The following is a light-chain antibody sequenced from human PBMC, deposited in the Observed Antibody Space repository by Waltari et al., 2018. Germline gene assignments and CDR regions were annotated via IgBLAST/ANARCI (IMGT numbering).Light chain of an antibody. Sequence: QSALTQPRSVSGSPGQSVTISCTGTSSDVGGYNYVSWSQQHPGKAPKLMVYDVSKGPAGVPDRFPGSKSGNTASLTISGLQAEDEADYYCCSYAGSYTWVFGGGTKLTVL. CDR2: DVS. CDR1: SSDVGGYNY. V-gene: IGLV2-11*01. J-gene: IGLJ2*01. CDR3: CSYAGSYTWV.